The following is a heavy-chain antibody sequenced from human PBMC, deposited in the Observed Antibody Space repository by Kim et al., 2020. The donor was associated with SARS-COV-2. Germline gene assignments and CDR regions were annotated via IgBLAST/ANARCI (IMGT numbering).Heavy chain of an antibody. V-gene: IGHV3-30-3*01. CDR1: GFTFSSYA. J-gene: IGHJ6*03. Sequence: GGSLRLSCAASGFTFSSYAMHWVRQAPGKGLEWVAVISYDGSNKYYADSVKGRFTISRDNSKNTLYLQMNSLRAEDTAVYYCAGGRPLNSNYYYYYMDV. CDR3: AGGRPLNSNYYYYYMDV. D-gene: IGHD4-4*01. CDR2: ISYDGSNK.